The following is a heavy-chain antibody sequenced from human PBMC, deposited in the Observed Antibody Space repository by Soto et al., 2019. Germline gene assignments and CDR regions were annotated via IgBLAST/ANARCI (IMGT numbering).Heavy chain of an antibody. D-gene: IGHD3-9*01. CDR1: DGSISSYY. CDR3: ARDQYDILTGYDWFDP. V-gene: IGHV4-59*01. J-gene: IGHJ5*02. CDR2: ISYSGTT. Sequence: PSETLSLTCTVSDGSISSYYWSWIRQPPGKGLECIGYISYSGTTNYNPSLKSRVTIALDRSKNQFSLKVTSVTAADTAIYYCARDQYDILTGYDWFDPWGPGTQVTVSS.